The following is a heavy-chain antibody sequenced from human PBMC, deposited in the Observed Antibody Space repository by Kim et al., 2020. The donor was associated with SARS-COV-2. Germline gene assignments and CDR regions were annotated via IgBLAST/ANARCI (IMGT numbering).Heavy chain of an antibody. J-gene: IGHJ4*02. CDR2: ISYTGIT. D-gene: IGHD6-19*01. V-gene: IGHV3-23*01. CDR1: GFTFKNYA. Sequence: GGSLRLSCAASGFTFKNYAMTWVRQAPGKGLEWVAGISYTGITYYADSMKGRFTISRDNSKNTLHLQMNSLRADDTAVYYCAKSKSGWHSFDYWGQGTLVTVSS. CDR3: AKSKSGWHSFDY.